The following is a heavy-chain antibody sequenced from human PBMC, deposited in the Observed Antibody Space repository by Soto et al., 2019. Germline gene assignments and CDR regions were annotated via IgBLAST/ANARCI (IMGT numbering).Heavy chain of an antibody. CDR3: ARRLDYYFDY. D-gene: IGHD3-16*01. V-gene: IGHV4-39*01. CDR1: GGSISSSSYY. Sequence: SETLSLTCTVSGGSISSSSYYWGWIRQPPGKGLEWIGSIYYSGSTYYNPSLKSRVTISENTSKNQFSLKLSSVTAADTAVYYCARRLDYYFDYWGQGTLVTVSS. CDR2: IYYSGST. J-gene: IGHJ4*02.